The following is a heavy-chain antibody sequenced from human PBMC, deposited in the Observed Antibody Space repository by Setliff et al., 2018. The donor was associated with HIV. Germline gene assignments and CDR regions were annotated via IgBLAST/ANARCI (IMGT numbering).Heavy chain of an antibody. CDR3: ARVSRLHPFDP. D-gene: IGHD2-15*01. CDR2: IYHVGIP. J-gene: IGHJ5*02. CDR1: NYSISSGHY. V-gene: IGHV4-38-2*02. Sequence: SETLSLTCTISNYSISSGHYWGWIRQSPGKGLEWIGNIYHVGIPTYNPSLEGRITMSVDRSKNQFSLRLTSVTAADTAMYYCARVSRLHPFDPWGQGTLVTVSS.